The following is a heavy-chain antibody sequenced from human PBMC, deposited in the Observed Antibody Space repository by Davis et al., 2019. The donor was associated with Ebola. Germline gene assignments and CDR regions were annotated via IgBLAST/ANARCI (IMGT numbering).Heavy chain of an antibody. D-gene: IGHD5-12*01. CDR2: INHYGTT. V-gene: IGHV4-34*01. Sequence: GSLRLSCGVYGESFSGYYWSWIRQPPGKGLEWIGEINHYGTTHYNASLKSRVTISGDKSKNQFSLKLSSVTAADTAVYYCARQGYSGYDFGGFDIWGQGTMVIVSS. J-gene: IGHJ3*02. CDR1: GESFSGYY. CDR3: ARQGYSGYDFGGFDI.